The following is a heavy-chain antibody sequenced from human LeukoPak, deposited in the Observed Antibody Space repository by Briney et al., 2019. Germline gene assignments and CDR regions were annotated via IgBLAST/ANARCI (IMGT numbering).Heavy chain of an antibody. CDR3: AREIGPIQLHLWGSAFDY. D-gene: IGHD5-18*01. V-gene: IGHV1-46*01. CDR1: GYTFTNYY. CDR2: INPGGGST. Sequence: ASVKVSCKASGYTFTNYYFHWVRQAPGQGLEWMGIINPGGGSTSYAQKFQGRVTMTRDTSTSTVYMKLSSLRSEDTAVYYCAREIGPIQLHLWGSAFDYWGQGTLVTVSS. J-gene: IGHJ4*02.